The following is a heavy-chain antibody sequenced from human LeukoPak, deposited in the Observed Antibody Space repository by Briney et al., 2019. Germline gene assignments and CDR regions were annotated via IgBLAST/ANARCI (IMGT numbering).Heavy chain of an antibody. CDR1: GYTFTSYD. CDR3: ARGVENYDFWSGYYTFWFDP. V-gene: IGHV1-8*01. Sequence: ASVKVSCKASGYTFTSYDINWVRQATGQGLEWMGWMNPNSGNTGYAQKFQGRVTMTRNTSIGTAYMELSSLRSEDTAVYYCARGVENYDFWSGYYTFWFDPWGQGTLVTVSS. D-gene: IGHD3-3*01. CDR2: MNPNSGNT. J-gene: IGHJ5*02.